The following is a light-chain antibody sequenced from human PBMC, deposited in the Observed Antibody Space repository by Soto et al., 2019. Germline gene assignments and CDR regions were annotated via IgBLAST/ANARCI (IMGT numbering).Light chain of an antibody. CDR2: EVS. J-gene: IGLJ2*01. CDR3: NSYTSHTLAVV. V-gene: IGLV2-14*01. CDR1: SSDVGAYNY. Sequence: QSALAQPASVSGSPGQSITISCTGTSSDVGAYNYVSWYQHHPGKAPKFMIYEVSNRPSGVSDRFSGSKSGNTASLTISGLQADDEAYYYCNSYTSHTLAVVFGGGTKLNVL.